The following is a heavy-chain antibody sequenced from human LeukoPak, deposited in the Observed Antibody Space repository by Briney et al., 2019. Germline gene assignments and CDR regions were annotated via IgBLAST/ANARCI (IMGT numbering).Heavy chain of an antibody. D-gene: IGHD4-11*01. Sequence: SVKVSCKASGGTFSSYAISWVRQAPGQGLEWMGGMIPIFGTANYAQKFQGRVTITTDESTSTAYMELSSLRSEDTAVYYCARVSLHWDHSNGVFDYSGQGTLVTVSS. CDR1: GGTFSSYA. V-gene: IGHV1-69*05. CDR3: ARVSLHWDHSNGVFDY. CDR2: MIPIFGTA. J-gene: IGHJ4*02.